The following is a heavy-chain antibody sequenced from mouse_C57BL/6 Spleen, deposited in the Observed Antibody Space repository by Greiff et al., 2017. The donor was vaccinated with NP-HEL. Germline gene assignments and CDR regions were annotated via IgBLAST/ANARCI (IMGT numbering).Heavy chain of an antibody. CDR1: GYTFTDYY. V-gene: IGHV1-19*01. Sequence: EVQLQQSGPVLVKPGASVKMSCKASGYTFTDYYMNWVKQSHGKSLEWIGVINPYNGGTSYNQKFKGKATLTVDKSSSTAYMELNSLTSEDSAVYYCARTEDYDYAMDYRGQGTSVTVSS. D-gene: IGHD2-4*01. J-gene: IGHJ4*01. CDR3: ARTEDYDYAMDY. CDR2: INPYNGGT.